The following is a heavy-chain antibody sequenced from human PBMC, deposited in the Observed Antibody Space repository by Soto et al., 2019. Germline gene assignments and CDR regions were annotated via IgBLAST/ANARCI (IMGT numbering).Heavy chain of an antibody. CDR3: ARDSSSATSRANYFDY. Sequence: EASVKVSCKASGYTFTSYYMHWVRQAPGQGLEWMGIINPSGGSTSYAQKFQGRVTMTRDTSTSTVYMELSSLRSEDTAVYYCARDSSSATSRANYFDYWGQGTLVTVSS. CDR1: GYTFTSYY. J-gene: IGHJ4*02. D-gene: IGHD6-6*01. CDR2: INPSGGST. V-gene: IGHV1-46*01.